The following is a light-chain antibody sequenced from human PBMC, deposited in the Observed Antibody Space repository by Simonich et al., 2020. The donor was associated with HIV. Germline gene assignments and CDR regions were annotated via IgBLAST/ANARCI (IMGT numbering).Light chain of an antibody. CDR2: WAS. CDR1: QSVLYTSNNKNY. V-gene: IGKV4-1*01. J-gene: IGKJ4*01. CDR3: QQYDNWPT. Sequence: DIVMTQSPDSLAVSLGERATINCKSSQSVLYTSNNKNYLAWYQHTPRQPPKLLIYWASTRQSGVPDRFSGSGSGTDFTLTISSMQSEDFAVYYCQQYDNWPTFGGGTKVEIK.